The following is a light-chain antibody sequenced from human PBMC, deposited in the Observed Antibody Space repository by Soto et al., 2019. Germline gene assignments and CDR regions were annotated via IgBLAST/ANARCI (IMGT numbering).Light chain of an antibody. V-gene: IGLV2-14*01. CDR3: SSYTSSSIDYV. CDR1: SSDVGGYNY. Sequence: QSALTQPASVSGSPGQSITISCTGTSSDVGGYNYVSWYQQHPGKAPKLMIYEVSNRTSGVSSHFTGSNSGNTASLTISGLLAEDDADYYCSSYTSSSIDYVFGTGTKLTVL. J-gene: IGLJ1*01. CDR2: EVS.